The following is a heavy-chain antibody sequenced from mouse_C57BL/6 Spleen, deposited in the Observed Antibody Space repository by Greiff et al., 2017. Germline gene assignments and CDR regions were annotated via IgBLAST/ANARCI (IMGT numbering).Heavy chain of an antibody. Sequence: VQLQQSGAELVRPGASVKLSCTASGFNIKDDYMHWVKQRPEQGLEWIGWIDPENGDTEYASKFQGKATITADTSSNTAYLQLSSLTSEDTAVYYCTTTYGSSYFDVWGTGTTVTVSS. V-gene: IGHV14-4*01. CDR1: GFNIKDDY. D-gene: IGHD1-1*01. CDR2: IDPENGDT. CDR3: TTTYGSSYFDV. J-gene: IGHJ1*03.